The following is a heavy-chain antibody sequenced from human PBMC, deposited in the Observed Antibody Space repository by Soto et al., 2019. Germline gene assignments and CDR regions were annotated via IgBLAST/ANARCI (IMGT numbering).Heavy chain of an antibody. V-gene: IGHV3-21*01. Sequence: PGGSLRLSCAASGFTLSSYSMNWVRQAPGKGLEWVSSISSSSSYIYYADSVKGRSTISRDNAKNSLYLQMNSLRAEDTAVYYCARVITYYYDSSGYPGDYFDYWGQGTLVTVSS. J-gene: IGHJ4*02. CDR3: ARVITYYYDSSGYPGDYFDY. CDR2: ISSSSSYI. CDR1: GFTLSSYS. D-gene: IGHD3-22*01.